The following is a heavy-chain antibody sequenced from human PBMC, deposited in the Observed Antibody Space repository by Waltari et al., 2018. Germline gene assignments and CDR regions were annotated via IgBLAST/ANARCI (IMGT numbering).Heavy chain of an antibody. CDR1: GYTFTSYY. D-gene: IGHD2-15*01. V-gene: IGHV1-46*01. CDR2: INPSGGST. CDR3: ARVWCSGGSCYSGHDAFDI. Sequence: VQSGAEVKKPGASVKVSCKASGYTFTSYYMHWVRQAPGQGLEWMGIINPSGGSTSYAQKFQGRVTMTRDTSTSTVYMELSSLRSEDTAVYYCARVWCSGGSCYSGHDAFDIWGQGTMVTVSS. J-gene: IGHJ3*02.